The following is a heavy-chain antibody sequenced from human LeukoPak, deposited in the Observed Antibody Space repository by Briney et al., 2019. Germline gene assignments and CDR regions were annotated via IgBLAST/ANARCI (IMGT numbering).Heavy chain of an antibody. CDR2: INPSGGGT. V-gene: IGHV1-46*01. J-gene: IGHJ4*02. CDR1: GYTFTSYY. CDR3: ARDYLMVRGVINFYYFDY. Sequence: ASVKVSCKASGYTFTSYYMHWVRQAPGQGLEWMGIINPSGGGTSYAQKFQGRVTMTRDTSTSTVYMELSSLRSEDTAVYYCARDYLMVRGVINFYYFDYWGQGTLVTVSS. D-gene: IGHD3-10*01.